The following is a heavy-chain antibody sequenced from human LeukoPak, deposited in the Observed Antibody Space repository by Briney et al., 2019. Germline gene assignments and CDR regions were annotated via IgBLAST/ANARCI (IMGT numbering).Heavy chain of an antibody. CDR1: GGSISSSSYY. CDR2: IYYSGST. J-gene: IGHJ6*04. V-gene: IGHV4-39*07. Sequence: SETLSLTCTVSGGSISSSSYYWGWIRQPPGKGLEWIGSIYYSGSTYYNASLKSRVTISVDTSKNQFSLKLSSVTAADTAVYYCARTPWDVWGKGTTVTVSS. CDR3: ARTPWDV.